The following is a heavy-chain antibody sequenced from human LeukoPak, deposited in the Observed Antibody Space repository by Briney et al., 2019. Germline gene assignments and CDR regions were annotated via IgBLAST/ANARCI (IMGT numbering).Heavy chain of an antibody. D-gene: IGHD3-22*01. CDR1: RFTFSNYA. Sequence: GGSLRLSCAASRFTFSNYAMSWVRQAPGKGLEWVSTISGSGGSTYYADPVKGRFTISRDNSKNTLYLQMNSLRAEDTAVYYCAKDAGYYDSSASDYWGQGSLVTVSS. CDR3: AKDAGYYDSSASDY. J-gene: IGHJ4*02. V-gene: IGHV3-23*01. CDR2: ISGSGGST.